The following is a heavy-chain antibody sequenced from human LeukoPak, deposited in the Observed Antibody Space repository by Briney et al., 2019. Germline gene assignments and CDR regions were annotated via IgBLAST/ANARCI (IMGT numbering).Heavy chain of an antibody. CDR3: ASCMYYYGSGDAFDI. V-gene: IGHV3-7*01. J-gene: IGHJ3*02. CDR1: GFTFSSYW. CDR2: IKQDGSEK. Sequence: GRSLRLSCAASGFTFSSYWMSWVRQAPGKGLEWVANIKQDGSEKYYVDSVKGRFTISRDNAKNSLYLQMNSLRAEDTAVYYCASCMYYYGSGDAFDIWGQGTMVTVSS. D-gene: IGHD3-10*01.